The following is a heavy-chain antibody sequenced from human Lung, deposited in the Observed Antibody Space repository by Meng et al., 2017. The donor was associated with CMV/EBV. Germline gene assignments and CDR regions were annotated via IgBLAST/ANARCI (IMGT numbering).Heavy chain of an antibody. V-gene: IGHV1-18*01. CDR3: ARDSSGYYYTDDY. CDR1: GYTFTNFG. CDR2: ISGYKGNT. J-gene: IGHJ4*02. D-gene: IGHD3-22*01. Sequence: QVQLVQSGGEVKRPGASVKVSCKASGYTFTNFGISWVRQAPGQGLDWMGWISGYKGNTNYAQKFQGRVTMTTNTATSTAYMELGSLRSDDTAVYYCARDSSGYYYTDDYWGQGTLVTVSS.